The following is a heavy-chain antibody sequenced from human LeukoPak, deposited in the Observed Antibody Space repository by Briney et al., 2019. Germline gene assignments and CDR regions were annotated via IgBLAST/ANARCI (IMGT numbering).Heavy chain of an antibody. D-gene: IGHD3-22*01. J-gene: IGHJ4*02. Sequence: PSETLSLTCTVSGGSISSSSYYWGWIRQPPGKGLEWLGSIYYSGSTYYNPSLNGRATISVDTAKNQFSLKLSSVTAADTAVYYCARGGYYYDSSGCPFDYWGQGTLVTVSS. CDR1: GGSISSSSYY. V-gene: IGHV4-39*01. CDR3: ARGGYYYDSSGCPFDY. CDR2: IYYSGST.